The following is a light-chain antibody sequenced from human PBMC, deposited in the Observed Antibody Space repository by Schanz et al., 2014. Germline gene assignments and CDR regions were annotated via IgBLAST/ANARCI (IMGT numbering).Light chain of an antibody. CDR3: QQSSSTVIA. V-gene: IGKV1-39*01. Sequence: DIRVTPSPSSLSASVGDRVTITCRASQSISDYLNWYQQKPGKAPNLLIYAASILQSGVPSRFSGSGSGTDFTLTISSLHPEDFGTYYCQQSSSTVIAFGGGTKVEIK. J-gene: IGKJ4*01. CDR1: QSISDY. CDR2: AAS.